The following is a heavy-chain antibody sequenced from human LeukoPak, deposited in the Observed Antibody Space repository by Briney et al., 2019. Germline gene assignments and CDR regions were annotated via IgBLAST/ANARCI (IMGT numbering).Heavy chain of an antibody. CDR1: GYSFTSYW. Sequence: GESLKISCKASGYSFTSYWIGWVRQMPGKGLEWMGIVYPDDSDTRYSPSFQGQVTISADKSIRTAYLQWGSLRASDTAIYYCARRPPYDGSGYEDYWGQGTLVTVSS. CDR3: ARRPPYDGSGYEDY. D-gene: IGHD3-22*01. CDR2: VYPDDSDT. V-gene: IGHV5-51*01. J-gene: IGHJ4*02.